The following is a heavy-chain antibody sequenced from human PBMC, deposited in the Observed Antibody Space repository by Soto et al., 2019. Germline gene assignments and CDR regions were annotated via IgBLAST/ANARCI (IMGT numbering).Heavy chain of an antibody. CDR2: ISYDGIHK. J-gene: IGHJ4*02. D-gene: IGHD4-17*01. Sequence: QVQLVESGGGVVQPGRSLRLSCAASGFTFSNYAMHWVRQAPGKGLEWVAVISYDGIHKYYADSVKGRFTISRDNSKNTLFLPMNSLRAEDTAVYYCARVPTVVTHYFDYWGQGTLVTVSS. V-gene: IGHV3-30-3*01. CDR1: GFTFSNYA. CDR3: ARVPTVVTHYFDY.